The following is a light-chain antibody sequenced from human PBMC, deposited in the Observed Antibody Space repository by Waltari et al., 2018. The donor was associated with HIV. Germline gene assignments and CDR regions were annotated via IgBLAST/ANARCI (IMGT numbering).Light chain of an antibody. CDR1: QSVLYSSNNKNY. CDR3: QQYYSPPPRT. J-gene: IGKJ1*01. Sequence: DIVMTQSPDSLAVSLGERATINCKSSQSVLYSSNNKNYLAWYQQTPGQPPKVLIYWASTRESGVPDRFSGSGSGTDFTLTISSLQAEDVAVYYCQQYYSPPPRTFGQGTNVEIK. V-gene: IGKV4-1*01. CDR2: WAS.